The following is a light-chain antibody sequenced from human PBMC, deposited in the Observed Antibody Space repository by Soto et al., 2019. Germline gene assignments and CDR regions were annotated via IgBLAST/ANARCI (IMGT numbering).Light chain of an antibody. CDR3: QQYLITPWT. CDR2: GAS. V-gene: IGKV3-20*01. Sequence: EVVLTQSPGTLSLSPGERATLSCRASQSVSSYLAWYQQKTGQAPRLLIHGASNRATGIPDRFSGSGSGTDYTLTISRLEPEDFAVYYCQQYLITPWTFGQGTKVDIK. J-gene: IGKJ1*01. CDR1: QSVSSY.